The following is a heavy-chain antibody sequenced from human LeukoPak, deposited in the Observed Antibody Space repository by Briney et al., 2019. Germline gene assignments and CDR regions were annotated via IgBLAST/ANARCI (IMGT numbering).Heavy chain of an antibody. CDR2: ISSSGSTI. CDR1: GFTFSDYY. J-gene: IGHJ6*02. V-gene: IGHV3-11*01. Sequence: GGSLRLSCAASGFTFSDYYMSWIRQAPGKGLEWVSYISSSGSTIYYADSVKGRFTISRDNAKNSLYLQMNSLRAEDTAVYYCAREGDIWSGYFHNYYYYGMDVWGQGTTVTVSS. D-gene: IGHD3-3*01. CDR3: AREGDIWSGYFHNYYYYGMDV.